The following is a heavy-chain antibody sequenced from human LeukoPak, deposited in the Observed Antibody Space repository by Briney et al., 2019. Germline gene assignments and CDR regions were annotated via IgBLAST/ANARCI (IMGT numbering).Heavy chain of an antibody. J-gene: IGHJ6*03. CDR1: GYTFIGYY. Sequence: ASVKVSCKASGYTFIGYYIHWVRQAPGQGLEWMGRINPTSGGTNSAQTFQGRVTMTSDTSISTAYMELRRLRSDDTAVYYCARSYGDSGNHFNYMDVWGKGTTVTVSS. CDR3: ARSYGDSGNHFNYMDV. CDR2: INPTSGGT. V-gene: IGHV1-2*06. D-gene: IGHD4-17*01.